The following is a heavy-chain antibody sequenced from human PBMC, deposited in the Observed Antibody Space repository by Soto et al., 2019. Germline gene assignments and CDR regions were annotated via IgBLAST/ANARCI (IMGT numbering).Heavy chain of an antibody. Sequence: ASETLSLTCTVSGGSISSYYWSWIRQPPGKGLEWIGYVYYSGSTNYNPSLKSRVTISIDTSKNQFSLKLSSVTAADTAVYYCARGSYYGSGSYTKTYYYYYMDVWGKGTTVTVSS. CDR1: GGSISSYY. D-gene: IGHD3-10*01. J-gene: IGHJ6*03. V-gene: IGHV4-59*12. CDR3: ARGSYYGSGSYTKTYYYYYMDV. CDR2: VYYSGST.